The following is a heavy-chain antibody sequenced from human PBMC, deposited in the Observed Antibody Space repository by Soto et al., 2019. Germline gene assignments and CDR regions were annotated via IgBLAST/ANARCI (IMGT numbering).Heavy chain of an antibody. V-gene: IGHV3-9*01. CDR2: ISWNSGSI. CDR3: AKDGAAAGTRYYYYYGMDV. J-gene: IGHJ6*02. D-gene: IGHD6-13*01. CDR1: GFTFDDYA. Sequence: GGSLRLSCAASGFTFDDYAMHWVRQAPGKGLEWVSGISWNSGSIGYADSVRGRFTISRDNAKNSLYLQMNSLRAEDTALYYCAKDGAAAGTRYYYYYGMDVWGQGTTVTVS.